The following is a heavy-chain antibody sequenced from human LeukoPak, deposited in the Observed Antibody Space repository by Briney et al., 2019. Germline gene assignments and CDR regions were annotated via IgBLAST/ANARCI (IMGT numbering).Heavy chain of an antibody. Sequence: AASVKVSYKASGYTFTSYDINWVRQATGQGLEWMGWMNPNSGNTGYAQKFQGRVTMTRNTSISTAYMELSSLRSEDTAVYYCARDLSILTGFKVHDYWGQGTLVTVSS. J-gene: IGHJ4*02. CDR1: GYTFTSYD. D-gene: IGHD3-9*01. CDR2: MNPNSGNT. V-gene: IGHV1-8*01. CDR3: ARDLSILTGFKVHDY.